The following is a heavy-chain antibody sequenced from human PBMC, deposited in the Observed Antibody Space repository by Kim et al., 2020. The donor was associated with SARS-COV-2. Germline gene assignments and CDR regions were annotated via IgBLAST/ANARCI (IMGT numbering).Heavy chain of an antibody. D-gene: IGHD2-2*01. J-gene: IGHJ6*02. CDR1: GYTFTSYG. V-gene: IGHV1-18*01. CDR3: ARDGFRFTDIVVVPAASPRYYYYYYGMDV. Sequence: ASVKVSCKASGYTFTSYGISWVRQAPGQGLEWMGWISAYNANTNYAQKLQGRVTMTTDTSTSTAYMELRSLRSDDTAVYYCARDGFRFTDIVVVPAASPRYYYYYYGMDVWGQGTTVTVSS. CDR2: ISAYNANT.